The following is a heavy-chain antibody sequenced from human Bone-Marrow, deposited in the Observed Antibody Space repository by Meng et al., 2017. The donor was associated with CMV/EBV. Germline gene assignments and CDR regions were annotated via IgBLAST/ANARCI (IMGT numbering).Heavy chain of an antibody. CDR2: ISSSSSYI. CDR3: ARVISDDFWSGHYPSGCYGMDV. Sequence: GESLKISCAASGFTFSSYSMNWVRQAPGKGLEWVSSISSSSSYIYYADSVKGRFTISRDNAKNSLYLQMNSLRVEDTAVYYCARVISDDFWSGHYPSGCYGMDVWGQGTTVTVSS. D-gene: IGHD3-3*01. V-gene: IGHV3-21*01. CDR1: GFTFSSYS. J-gene: IGHJ6*02.